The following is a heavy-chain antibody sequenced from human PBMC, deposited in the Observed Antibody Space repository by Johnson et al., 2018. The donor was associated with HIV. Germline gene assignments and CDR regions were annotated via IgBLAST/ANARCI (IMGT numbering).Heavy chain of an antibody. CDR2: ISDSGGRT. V-gene: IGHV3-23*04. J-gene: IGHJ3*02. CDR1: GFTFSTNA. D-gene: IGHD3-16*01. Sequence: EQLVESGGSLLQPGGSLRLSCAASGFTFSTNAMSWVRQAPGKGLEWVSGISDSGGRTDYADSVKGRFSISRDNSKNTLYLQMNSLRAEDTAVYYCARDSLMQVIRFGAFDIWGQGTMVSVSS. CDR3: ARDSLMQVIRFGAFDI.